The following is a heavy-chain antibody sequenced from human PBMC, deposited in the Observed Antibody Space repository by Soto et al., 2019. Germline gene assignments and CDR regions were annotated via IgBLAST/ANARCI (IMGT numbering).Heavy chain of an antibody. J-gene: IGHJ4*02. CDR1: GGTFSGYA. CDR3: ARGKYSGYESVFDY. D-gene: IGHD5-12*01. Sequence: GASVKVSCKGSGGTFSGYAISWVRQAPGQGLEWMGGIIPIFGTANYAQKFQGRVTITADESTSTAYMELSSLRSEDTAVYYCARGKYSGYESVFDYWGQGTLVTVSS. V-gene: IGHV1-69*13. CDR2: IIPIFGTA.